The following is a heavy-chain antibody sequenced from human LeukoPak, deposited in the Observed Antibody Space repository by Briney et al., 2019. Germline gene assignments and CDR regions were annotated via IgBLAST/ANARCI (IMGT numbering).Heavy chain of an antibody. CDR1: GFTFSSYA. CDR3: AKDRGYYYDSSGYRSGDAFDI. J-gene: IGHJ3*02. CDR2: ISGSGGST. V-gene: IGHV3-23*01. D-gene: IGHD3-22*01. Sequence: GGSLRLSCAASGFTFSSYAMSWVRQAPGKGLEWVSAISGSGGSTYYADSVKGRFTISRDNSKNTLYLQMNSLRAEDTAVYYCAKDRGYYYDSSGYRSGDAFDIWGQGTMVTVSS.